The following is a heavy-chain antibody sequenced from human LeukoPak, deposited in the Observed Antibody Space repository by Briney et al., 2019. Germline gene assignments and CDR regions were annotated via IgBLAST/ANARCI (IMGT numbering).Heavy chain of an antibody. CDR3: ARSPDSSGWYWDY. J-gene: IGHJ4*02. V-gene: IGHV4-31*03. Sequence: SQTLSLTCTVSGGSISSGGYYWSWIRQHPGKGLEWIGYIYYSGSTYYNPSLKSRVTISVDTSKNQFSLKLSSVTAADTAVYYCARSPDSSGWYWDYWGQGTLVTASS. D-gene: IGHD6-19*01. CDR1: GGSISSGGYY. CDR2: IYYSGST.